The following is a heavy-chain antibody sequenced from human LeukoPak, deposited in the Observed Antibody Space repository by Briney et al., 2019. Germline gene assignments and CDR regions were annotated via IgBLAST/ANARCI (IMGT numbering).Heavy chain of an antibody. CDR1: GFTFSTYW. D-gene: IGHD3-10*01. CDR3: AREYAGSPDY. V-gene: IGHV3-74*03. J-gene: IGHJ4*02. CDR2: INGDGSTT. Sequence: GGTLRLSCTASGFTFSTYWINWVRQSPGKGLVWVALINGDGSTTTHADSVKGRFTISRDNAKNTAYLQMNSLRDEDTAVYFCAREYAGSPDYRGQGTLVTVSA.